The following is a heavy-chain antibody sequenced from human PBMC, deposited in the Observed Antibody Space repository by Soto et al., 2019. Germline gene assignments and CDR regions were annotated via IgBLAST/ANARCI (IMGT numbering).Heavy chain of an antibody. CDR3: AREGGYDFWSGYYFDY. CDR1: GGSISSSNW. J-gene: IGHJ4*02. Sequence: SETLSLTCAVSGGSISSSNWWSWVRQPPGKGLEWIGEIYHSGSTNYNPSLKSRVTISVDKSKNQFSLKLSSVTAADTAVYYCAREGGYDFWSGYYFDYWGQGTLVTVSS. D-gene: IGHD3-3*01. V-gene: IGHV4-4*02. CDR2: IYHSGST.